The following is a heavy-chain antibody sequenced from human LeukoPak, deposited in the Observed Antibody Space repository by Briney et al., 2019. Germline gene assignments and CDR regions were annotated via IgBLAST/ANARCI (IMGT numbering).Heavy chain of an antibody. CDR2: ISDIGSI. D-gene: IGHD2/OR15-2a*01. CDR3: AGHHPRNTVDF. V-gene: IGHV4-59*08. J-gene: IGHJ4*02. Sequence: PSETLSLTCTVSGGSISIYYWSWIRQPPGKGLEWIAYISDIGSINYNPSLKSRVTISLDTSKNQLSLKLSSVTAADTAVYYCAGHHPRNTVDFWGQGTLVTVSS. CDR1: GGSISIYY.